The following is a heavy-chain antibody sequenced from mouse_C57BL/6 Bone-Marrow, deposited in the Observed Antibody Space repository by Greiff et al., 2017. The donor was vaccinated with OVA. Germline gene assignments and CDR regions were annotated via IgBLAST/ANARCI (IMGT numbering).Heavy chain of an antibody. Sequence: DVKLVESGGDLVKPGGSLKLSCAASGFTFSSYGMSWVRQTPDKRLEWVATISSGGSYTYYPDSVKGRFTISRDNAKNTLYLQMSSLKSEDTAMYYCARPGTGYFDYWGQGTTLTVSS. CDR3: ARPGTGYFDY. CDR1: GFTFSSYG. D-gene: IGHD4-1*01. V-gene: IGHV5-6*02. CDR2: ISSGGSYT. J-gene: IGHJ2*01.